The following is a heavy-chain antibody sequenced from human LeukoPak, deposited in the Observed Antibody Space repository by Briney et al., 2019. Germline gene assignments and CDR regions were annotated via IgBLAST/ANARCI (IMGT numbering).Heavy chain of an antibody. CDR3: AREGGSYSNYFDY. J-gene: IGHJ4*02. V-gene: IGHV3-74*01. Sequence: GGSLRLSCAASGFTFSNYWMHWVRQAPGKGLVWVSRIYSDGISTSYADSVKGRFTISRDNAKNTLYLQMNSLKAEDTAIYYCAREGGSYSNYFDYWGQGTLVTVSS. D-gene: IGHD1-26*01. CDR2: IYSDGIST. CDR1: GFTFSNYW.